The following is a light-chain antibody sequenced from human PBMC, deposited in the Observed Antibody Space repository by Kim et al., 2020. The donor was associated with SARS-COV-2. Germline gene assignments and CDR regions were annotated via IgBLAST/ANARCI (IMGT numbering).Light chain of an antibody. V-gene: IGKV1-39*01. CDR1: QSISSH. Sequence: DIQMTQSTSSLSASVGDRVTITCRTTQSISSHLNWYQQKPGRAPKLLISAASTLQGGVPSRFSGSGSETDFTLTISSLQPEYFATYFCQQSYITPFTFGPGTKVDIK. CDR3: QQSYITPFT. J-gene: IGKJ3*01. CDR2: AAS.